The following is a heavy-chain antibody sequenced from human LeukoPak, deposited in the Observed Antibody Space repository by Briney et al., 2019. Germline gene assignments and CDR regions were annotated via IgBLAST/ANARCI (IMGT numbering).Heavy chain of an antibody. CDR1: GGSINSYY. J-gene: IGHJ4*02. Sequence: PSPTLSLTCTVSGGSINSYYWSCIRQPAGKGLEWIGRIYSSGSTNYNPSLKSRVSMSVDTSKNQFSLKLTSVTAADTAVYYCARGGKATVVTMWGQGILVTVSS. V-gene: IGHV4-4*07. CDR2: IYSSGST. CDR3: ARGGKATVVTM. D-gene: IGHD4-23*01.